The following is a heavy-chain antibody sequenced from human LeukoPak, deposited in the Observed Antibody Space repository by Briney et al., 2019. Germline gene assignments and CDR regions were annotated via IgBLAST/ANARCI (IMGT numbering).Heavy chain of an antibody. CDR3: ARTFNGFDPTFDY. Sequence: GGSLRLSCVASGFTFSSHAMNWVRQVPGKGLVWVSTISADGDGPHYADSVKGRFTISRDNSKNTLFLQMNSLRDGDTAVYFCARTFNGFDPTFDYWGQGTLVTVSS. V-gene: IGHV3-23*01. CDR2: ISADGDGP. J-gene: IGHJ4*02. CDR1: GFTFSSHA. D-gene: IGHD6-25*01.